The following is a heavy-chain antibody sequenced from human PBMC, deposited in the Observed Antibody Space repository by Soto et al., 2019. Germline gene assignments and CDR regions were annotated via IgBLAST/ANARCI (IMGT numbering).Heavy chain of an antibody. CDR1: GFSVTANY. J-gene: IGHJ4*02. D-gene: IGHD5-12*01. CDR3: HGYGY. Sequence: EVQVVESGGGLIQPGGSLRLSCEVSGFSVTANYMSWVRQAPGKGLEWVSVIYSGGSTYYVDSVKGRFIISRDISKNTPYLQMNSLRAEDTAVYYCHGYGYWGQGTLVTVSS. CDR2: IYSGGST. V-gene: IGHV3-53*01.